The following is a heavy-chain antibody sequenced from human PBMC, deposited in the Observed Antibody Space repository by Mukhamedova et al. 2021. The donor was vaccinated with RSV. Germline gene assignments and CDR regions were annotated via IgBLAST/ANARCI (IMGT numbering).Heavy chain of an antibody. CDR2: IIPIFGTA. CDR3: ARNGGTYGSGSYQDY. J-gene: IGHJ4*02. V-gene: IGHV1-69*01. Sequence: GWMGGIIPIFGTANYAQKFQGRVTITADESTSTAYMELSSLRSEDTAMYYCARNGGTYGSGSYQDYWGQGTLVTVSS. D-gene: IGHD3-10*01.